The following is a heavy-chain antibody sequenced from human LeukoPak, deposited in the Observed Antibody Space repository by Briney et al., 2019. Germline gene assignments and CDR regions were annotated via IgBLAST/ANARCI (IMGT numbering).Heavy chain of an antibody. CDR1: GGSIGGHTFY. CDR2: IYYNGNT. CDR3: ARLTALAGHRGAFDI. D-gene: IGHD6-19*01. J-gene: IGHJ3*02. V-gene: IGHV4-39*01. Sequence: PSETLSLTCNVSGGSIGGHTFYWDWIRQPPGKGLEWIATIYYNGNTFYNPSLKSRVAISIDMSKSQFSLHLSSVTAADTAINYCARLTALAGHRGAFDIWGPGTMVTVSS.